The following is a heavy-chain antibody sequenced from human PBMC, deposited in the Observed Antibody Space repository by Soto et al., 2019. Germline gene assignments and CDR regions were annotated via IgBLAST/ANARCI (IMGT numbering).Heavy chain of an antibody. CDR2: IYPADSET. V-gene: IGHV5-51*01. CDR1: GYSFSNYW. J-gene: IGHJ4*02. CDR3: ARHFSSSRYYSGN. D-gene: IGHD3-22*01. Sequence: GESLKISCKGAGYSFSNYWIGWVRQKPGKGPEWMGIIYPADSETKYSPSFQGHVTFSVDKSITTAYLQWSRLKASDTAVYYCARHFSSSRYYSGNWGRGTLVTVSS.